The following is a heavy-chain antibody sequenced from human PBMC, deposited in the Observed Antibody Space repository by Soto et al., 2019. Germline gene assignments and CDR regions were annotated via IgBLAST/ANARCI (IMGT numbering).Heavy chain of an antibody. CDR3: ARAQKHDDFWSGYPRPYYGMDV. Sequence: SGPTLVNPTETLTLTCTVSGFSLSNARMGVSWIRQPPGKALEWLAHIFSNDEKSYSTSLKSRLTISKDTSKSQVVLTMTNVDPVDTATYYCARAQKHDDFWSGYPRPYYGMDVWGQGTTVTVSS. J-gene: IGHJ6*02. V-gene: IGHV2-26*01. D-gene: IGHD3-3*01. CDR1: GFSLSNARMG. CDR2: IFSNDEK.